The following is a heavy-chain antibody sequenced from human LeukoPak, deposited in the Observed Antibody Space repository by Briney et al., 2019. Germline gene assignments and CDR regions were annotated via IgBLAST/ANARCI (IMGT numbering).Heavy chain of an antibody. V-gene: IGHV4-59*01. CDR2: IYYSGST. D-gene: IGHD6-13*01. CDR3: ARVGELVDD. J-gene: IGHJ4*02. CDR1: GGSISSYY. Sequence: PSETLSLTCAVSGGSISSYYWSWIRQPPGKGLEWIGYIYYSGSTNYNPSLKSRVTISVDTSKNQFSLKLSSVTAADTAVYYCARVGELVDDWGQGTLVTVSS.